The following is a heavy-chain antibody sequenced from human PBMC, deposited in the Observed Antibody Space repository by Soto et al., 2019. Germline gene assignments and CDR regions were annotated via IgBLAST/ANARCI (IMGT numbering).Heavy chain of an antibody. J-gene: IGHJ4*02. Sequence: QVQLVQSGAEVKQPGASVKVSRKASGYTFTDYYIHWVRQAPGQDLEWMGFINPSSGATKYAQKLQGRVTMTRDTSINTAYVDLSRLRSDDTAVYYCARVEGSASSAGDWGQGTLVTVSS. CDR3: ARVEGSASSAGD. CDR2: INPSSGAT. CDR1: GYTFTDYY. V-gene: IGHV1-2*02. D-gene: IGHD6-6*01.